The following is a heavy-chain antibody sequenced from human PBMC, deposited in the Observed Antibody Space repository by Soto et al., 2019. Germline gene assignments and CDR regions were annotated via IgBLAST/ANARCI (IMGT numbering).Heavy chain of an antibody. CDR1: GFTFSSSG. CDR3: ANDYDILTGTPGRAFDY. D-gene: IGHD3-9*01. CDR2: ISYDGSNK. J-gene: IGHJ4*02. V-gene: IGHV3-30*18. Sequence: QVQLVESGGGVVQPGRSLRLFCAASGFTFSSSGMHWVRQAPGKGLEWVALISYDGSNKYFADSVKGRFTISRDNSKNTLYLQMNSLRAEDTAMYYCANDYDILTGTPGRAFDYWGQGTLVTVSS.